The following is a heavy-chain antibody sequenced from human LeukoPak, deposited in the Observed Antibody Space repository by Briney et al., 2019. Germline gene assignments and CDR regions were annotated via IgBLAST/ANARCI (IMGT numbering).Heavy chain of an antibody. V-gene: IGHV4-59*01. CDR1: GGSISSYY. Sequence: SETLSLTCTVSGGSISSYYWSWIRQPPGKGLEWIGYIYYSGSTNYNPSLKSRVTISVDTSKNQFSLKLSSVTAADTAAYYCARDPPGGIVVVPNWYFDLWGRGTLVTVSS. D-gene: IGHD2-2*01. CDR2: IYYSGST. CDR3: ARDPPGGIVVVPNWYFDL. J-gene: IGHJ2*01.